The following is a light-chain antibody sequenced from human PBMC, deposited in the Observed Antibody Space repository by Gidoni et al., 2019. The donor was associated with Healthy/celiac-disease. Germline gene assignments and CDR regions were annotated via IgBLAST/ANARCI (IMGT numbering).Light chain of an antibody. CDR1: KLGDKY. J-gene: IGLJ1*01. CDR3: QAWDSSTGV. V-gene: IGLV3-1*01. Sequence: SYELTQPPSVSVSPGQTASITCSGDKLGDKYACWYQQKPGQSPVLVIYQDSKRPSGIPERFSCFNSGNKATLTISGNQAMDEGDYYCQAWDSSTGVFGTGNKGTVL. CDR2: QDS.